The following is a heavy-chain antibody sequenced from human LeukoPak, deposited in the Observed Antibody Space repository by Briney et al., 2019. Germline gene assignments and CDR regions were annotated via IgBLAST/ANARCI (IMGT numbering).Heavy chain of an antibody. CDR3: ARNSGPKKLLWFGESGYGYYYYMDV. D-gene: IGHD3-10*01. CDR2: INPSGSST. Sequence: GASVKVSCKASGYAFTRHYMHWVRQAPGQGLEWMGLINPSGSSTIYAQKFQGRVTMTTDTSTSTAYMELRSLRSDDTAVYYCARNSGPKKLLWFGESGYGYYYYMDVWGKGTTVTISS. V-gene: IGHV1-46*01. CDR1: GYAFTRHY. J-gene: IGHJ6*03.